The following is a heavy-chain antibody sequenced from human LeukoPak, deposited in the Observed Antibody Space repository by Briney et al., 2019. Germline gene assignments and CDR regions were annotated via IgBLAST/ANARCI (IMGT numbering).Heavy chain of an antibody. CDR3: ARSTYYYDSSGYLNWFDP. V-gene: IGHV4-30-2*01. D-gene: IGHD3-22*01. CDR1: GGSISSGGYY. Sequence: PSETLSLTCTVSGGSISSGGYYWSCIRQPPGKGLECIGYIYHSGSTYYNPSLKSRVTISVDRSKNQFSLKLSSVTAADTAVYYCARSTYYYDSSGYLNWFDPWGQGTLVTVSS. CDR2: IYHSGST. J-gene: IGHJ5*02.